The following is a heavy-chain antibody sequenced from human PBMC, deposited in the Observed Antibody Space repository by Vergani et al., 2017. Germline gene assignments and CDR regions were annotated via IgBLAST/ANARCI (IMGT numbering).Heavy chain of an antibody. J-gene: IGHJ4*02. CDR2: INPNSGGT. Sequence: QVQLVQSGAEVKKPGSSVKVSCKASGGTFSSYAISWVRQAPGQGLEWMGWINPNSGGTNYAQKFQGRVTMTRDKSISTAYMELSRLRSDDTAVYYCARETGDYYDSSGTFDYWGQGTLVTVSS. CDR3: ARETGDYYDSSGTFDY. D-gene: IGHD3-22*01. V-gene: IGHV1-2*02. CDR1: GGTFSSYA.